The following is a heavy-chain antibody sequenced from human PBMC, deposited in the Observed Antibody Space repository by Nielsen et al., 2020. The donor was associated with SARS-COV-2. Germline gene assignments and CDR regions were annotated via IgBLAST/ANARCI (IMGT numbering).Heavy chain of an antibody. CDR3: AKRSGYTSGWYGDY. CDR1: GFTFSSYA. J-gene: IGHJ4*02. V-gene: IGHV3-23*01. D-gene: IGHD6-19*01. Sequence: GESLKISCAASGFTFSSYAMSWVRQAPGKGLEWVSAISGSGGSTYYADSVKGRFTISRDNSKNTLYLQMNSLRAEDTAVYYCAKRSGYTSGWYGDYWGQGTPVTVSS. CDR2: ISGSGGST.